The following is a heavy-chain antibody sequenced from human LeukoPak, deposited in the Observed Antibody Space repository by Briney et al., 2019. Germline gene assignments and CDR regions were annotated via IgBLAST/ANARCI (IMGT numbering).Heavy chain of an antibody. CDR2: ISSSSSYT. Sequence: GGSLRLSCAASGFTFSDYYMSWIRQAPGKGLEWVSYISSSSSYTNYADSVKGRFTISRDNAKKSLYLQMNSLRAEDTAVYYCARDAHYDSSGYLPDYWDQGTLVTVSS. D-gene: IGHD3-22*01. CDR1: GFTFSDYY. V-gene: IGHV3-11*05. CDR3: ARDAHYDSSGYLPDY. J-gene: IGHJ4*02.